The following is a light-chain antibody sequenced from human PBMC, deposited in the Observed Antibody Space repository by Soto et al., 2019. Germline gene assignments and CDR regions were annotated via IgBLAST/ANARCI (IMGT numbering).Light chain of an antibody. CDR3: QQRRNWPPGIT. J-gene: IGKJ5*01. CDR2: GAF. V-gene: IGKV1-17*03. Sequence: IQLTQSPSAMSASVGDRVTITCRASQGINYNLAWFQQKPGQVPKRLIYGAFSLQRGVPSRFSGSGSGTDFTLTISSLEPEDFAVYYCQQRRNWPPGITFGQGTRLEIK. CDR1: QGINYN.